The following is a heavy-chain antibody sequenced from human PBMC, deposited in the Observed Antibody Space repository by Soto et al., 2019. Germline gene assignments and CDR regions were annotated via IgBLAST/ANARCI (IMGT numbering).Heavy chain of an antibody. Sequence: QVQLQESGPGLVKPSQTLSLTCTVSGGSISNVNYCWSWIRQSPDKGLEWFGHIYDGGSTYNNTSLRSRPTILVDTSKNQFSLKLSSVSAADTAVYYCTRGPSGDKVDYWGQGILVTVSS. V-gene: IGHV4-30-4*01. CDR3: TRGPSGDKVDY. D-gene: IGHD7-27*01. CDR2: IYDGGST. CDR1: GGSISNVNYC. J-gene: IGHJ4*02.